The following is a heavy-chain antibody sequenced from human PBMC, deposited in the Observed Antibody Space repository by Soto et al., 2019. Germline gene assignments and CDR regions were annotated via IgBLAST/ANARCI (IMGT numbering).Heavy chain of an antibody. Sequence: QVQLVEPGGGVVQPGRSLRLSCAASGFTFSNYIMHWVRPAPGKGLEWVAMILHDGNNKYYADSVKGRFTISRDNSKNTLYLQMNSLRTEDTAIYYCGRDDEDGSYCDLGYWGQGTLVTVSS. CDR3: GRDDEDGSYCDLGY. J-gene: IGHJ4*02. CDR2: ILHDGNNK. CDR1: GFTFSNYI. V-gene: IGHV3-30-3*01. D-gene: IGHD3-10*01.